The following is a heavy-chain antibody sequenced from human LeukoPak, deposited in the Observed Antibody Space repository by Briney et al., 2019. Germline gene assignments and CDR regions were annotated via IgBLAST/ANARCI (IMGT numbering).Heavy chain of an antibody. D-gene: IGHD6-19*01. CDR3: ARASPVAGTSIDY. CDR1: GGSISSYY. J-gene: IGHJ4*02. Sequence: SETLSLTCTVSGGSISSYYWSWIRQPPGKGLEWIGYIYYSGSTNYNPSLKSRVTISVDTSKNQFSLKLSSVTAADTAVYYCARASPVAGTSIDYWGQGTLVTVSS. V-gene: IGHV4-59*01. CDR2: IYYSGST.